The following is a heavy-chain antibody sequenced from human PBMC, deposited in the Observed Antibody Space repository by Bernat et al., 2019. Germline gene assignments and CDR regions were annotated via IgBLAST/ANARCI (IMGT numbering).Heavy chain of an antibody. D-gene: IGHD2-15*01. CDR3: ARDMVVAATPFDY. V-gene: IGHV1-3*01. J-gene: IGHJ4*02. CDR2: INAGNGNT. CDR1: GYTFTSYA. Sequence: QVQLVQSGAEVKKPGASVKVSCKASGYTFTSYAMHWVRQAPGQRLEWMGWINAGNGNTKYSQKFQGRVTITRDTSASTAYMELSSLRSEDTAVYYCARDMVVAATPFDYWGQGTLVTVSS.